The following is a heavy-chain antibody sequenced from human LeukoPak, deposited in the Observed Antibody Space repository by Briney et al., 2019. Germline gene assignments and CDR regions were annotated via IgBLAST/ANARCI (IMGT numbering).Heavy chain of an antibody. CDR2: IRYDGSNK. CDR3: AKTSWDYDFWSGYQDAFDI. Sequence: GGSLRLSCAASGFTFSSYGMHWVRQAPGKGLEWVAFIRYDGSNKYYADSVKGRFTISRDNSKNTLYLQMNSLRAEDTAVYYCAKTSWDYDFWSGYQDAFDIWGQGTMVTVSS. D-gene: IGHD3-3*01. CDR1: GFTFSSYG. V-gene: IGHV3-30*02. J-gene: IGHJ3*02.